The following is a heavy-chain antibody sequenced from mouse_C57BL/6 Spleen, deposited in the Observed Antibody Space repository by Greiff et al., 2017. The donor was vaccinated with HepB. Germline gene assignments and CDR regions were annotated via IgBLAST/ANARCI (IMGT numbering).Heavy chain of an antibody. V-gene: IGHV1-50*01. CDR1: GYTFTSYW. J-gene: IGHJ4*01. Sequence: QVQLKQPGAELVKPGASVKLSCKASGYTFTSYWMQWVKQRPGQGLEWIGEIDPSDSYTNYNQKFKGKATLTVDTSSSTAYMQLSSLTSEDSAVYYCARKGLSIYYAMDYWGQGTSVTVSS. D-gene: IGHD1-1*02. CDR2: IDPSDSYT. CDR3: ARKGLSIYYAMDY.